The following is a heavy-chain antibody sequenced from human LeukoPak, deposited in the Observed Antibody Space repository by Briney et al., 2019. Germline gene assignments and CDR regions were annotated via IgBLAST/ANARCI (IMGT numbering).Heavy chain of an antibody. D-gene: IGHD3-22*01. CDR1: GFTFSSYS. Sequence: PGGSLRLSCAASGFTFSSYSMNWVRQAPGKGLEWVSYISSSSSTIYYADSVKGRFTISRDNAKNSLYLQMNSLRAEDTAVYYCARAVYYYDSSGYYDAFDIWGQGTMVTVSS. V-gene: IGHV3-48*01. CDR2: ISSSSSTI. J-gene: IGHJ3*02. CDR3: ARAVYYYDSSGYYDAFDI.